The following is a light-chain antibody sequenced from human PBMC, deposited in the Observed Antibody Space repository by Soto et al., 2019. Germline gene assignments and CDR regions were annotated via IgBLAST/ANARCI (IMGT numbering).Light chain of an antibody. J-gene: IGKJ1*01. CDR3: HQYATSPQT. V-gene: IGKV3-20*01. Sequence: EIGLTQSPGTLSLSPGETATLSCRAGQSVAKNYLAWYQQEAGQAPRLLIYAASRRATAIPDRFSGSGSGADFTLTISRLEPEDSAVYYCHQYATSPQTFGQGTKVEIK. CDR2: AAS. CDR1: QSVAKNY.